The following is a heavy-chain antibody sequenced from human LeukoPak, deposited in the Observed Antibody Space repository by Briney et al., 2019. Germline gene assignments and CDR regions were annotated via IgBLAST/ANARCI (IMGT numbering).Heavy chain of an antibody. CDR3: AKFLPTHIVVANYYFDY. CDR1: GFTFSSYA. V-gene: IGHV3-23*01. D-gene: IGHD2-21*01. Sequence: GGSLRLSCAASGFTFSSYAMSWVRQAPGKGLEWVSAISGSGGSTYYADSVKGRFTISRDNFKNTLYLQMNSLRAEDTAVYYCAKFLPTHIVVANYYFDYWGQGTLVTVSS. J-gene: IGHJ4*02. CDR2: ISGSGGST.